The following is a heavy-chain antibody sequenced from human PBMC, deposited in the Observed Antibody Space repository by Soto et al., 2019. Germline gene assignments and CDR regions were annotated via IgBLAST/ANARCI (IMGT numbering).Heavy chain of an antibody. V-gene: IGHV3-23*01. CDR1: GFSFSSFA. CDR2: IRGTAT. D-gene: IGHD2-21*01. Sequence: EVQLLESGGTLVQPGESLRLSCAVSGFSFSSFAMNWVRQAPGEGLEWVSSIRGTATSYADSVKGRFTISRDNSKTTVYRQMNTLRGEDTAVYYCAKGAVLMTTSGGWCNRVDPWGQGTLVIVSS. CDR3: AKGAVLMTTSGGWCNRVDP. J-gene: IGHJ5*02.